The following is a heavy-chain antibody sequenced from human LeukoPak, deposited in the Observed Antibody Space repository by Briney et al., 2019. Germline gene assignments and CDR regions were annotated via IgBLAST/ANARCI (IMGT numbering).Heavy chain of an antibody. V-gene: IGHV3-48*03. CDR2: ISSSGTTI. CDR3: ATDQGAYGGYGLDY. CDR1: GFTFSSYE. D-gene: IGHD5-12*01. Sequence: PGGSLRLSCAVSGFTFSSYEMNWVRQAPGKGLEWVSYISSSGTTIYYADSVKGRFTVSRVNAKNSLYLQMDSLRAEDTALYYCATDQGAYGGYGLDYWGQGTLVTV. J-gene: IGHJ4*02.